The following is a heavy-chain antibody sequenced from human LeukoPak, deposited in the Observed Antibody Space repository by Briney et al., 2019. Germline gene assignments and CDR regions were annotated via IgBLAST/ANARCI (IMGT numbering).Heavy chain of an antibody. J-gene: IGHJ6*02. D-gene: IGHD4-11*01. Sequence: GGSLRLSCEASGFTFSAYAMTWVRQAPGKGLEWVSSIGSDGKTHYSESVKGRFAISRDNSKSMLFLQLNSLRAEDTAVYYCARDLSKHYYYGMDVWGQGTTVTVSS. CDR1: GFTFSAYA. V-gene: IGHV3-23*01. CDR3: ARDLSKHYYYGMDV. CDR2: IGSDGKT.